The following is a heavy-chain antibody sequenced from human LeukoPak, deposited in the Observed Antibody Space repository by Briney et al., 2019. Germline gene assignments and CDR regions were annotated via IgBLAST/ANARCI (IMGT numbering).Heavy chain of an antibody. Sequence: PGGSLRLSCAASGFTFSNYGMSWVRQAPGKGLEWVSAIGGSGDTTYYADSVKGRFTISRDNSKNTLYLQMNSLRTEDTAVYYCTGYESGNINIDSWGQGTLVTVSS. CDR1: GFTFSNYG. CDR2: IGGSGDTT. V-gene: IGHV3-23*01. J-gene: IGHJ4*02. D-gene: IGHD3-10*01. CDR3: TGYESGNINIDS.